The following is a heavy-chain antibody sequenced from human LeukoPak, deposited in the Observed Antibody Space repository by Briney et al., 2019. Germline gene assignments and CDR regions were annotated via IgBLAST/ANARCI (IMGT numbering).Heavy chain of an antibody. CDR3: ARQPGAGWFDP. D-gene: IGHD3-10*01. CDR2: INPGDSGT. CDR1: GYSFTSSW. Sequence: GESLKISCQASGYSFTSSWIGWARPMPGKGLEWMAIINPGDSGTRYSPSFQGQVTISADKSISTVYLQWGSLKASDTAMYYCARQPGAGWFDPWGQGTLVTVSS. J-gene: IGHJ5*02. V-gene: IGHV5-51*01.